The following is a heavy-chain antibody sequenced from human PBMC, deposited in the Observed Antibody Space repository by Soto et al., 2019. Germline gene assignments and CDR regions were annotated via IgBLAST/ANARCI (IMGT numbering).Heavy chain of an antibody. Sequence: GGSLRLSCAASGFTFSSYAMSWVRQAPGKGLEWVSAISGSGGSTYYADSVKGRFTISRDNSKNTLFLQMNSLRAEDTAIYYCAKKVNSGPGSQYFDYWGQGTLVTVSS. CDR3: AKKVNSGPGSQYFDY. D-gene: IGHD3-10*01. V-gene: IGHV3-23*01. J-gene: IGHJ4*02. CDR1: GFTFSSYA. CDR2: ISGSGGST.